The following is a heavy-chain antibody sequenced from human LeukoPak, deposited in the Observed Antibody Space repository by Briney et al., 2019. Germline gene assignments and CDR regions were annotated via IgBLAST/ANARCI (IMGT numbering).Heavy chain of an antibody. V-gene: IGHV3-74*01. CDR2: INSDGSST. CDR1: GFTFSSYW. CDR3: AKSYSGSSPFDY. J-gene: IGHJ4*02. Sequence: GGSLRLSCAASGFTFSSYWMHWVRQAPGKGLVWVSRINSDGSSTSYADSVKGRFTISRGNSKNTLFLQMNSLRAEDTAVYYCAKSYSGSSPFDYWGQGTLVTVSS. D-gene: IGHD1-26*01.